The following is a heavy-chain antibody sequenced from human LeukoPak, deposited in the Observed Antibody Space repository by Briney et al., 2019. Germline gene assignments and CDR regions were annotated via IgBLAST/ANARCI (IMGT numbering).Heavy chain of an antibody. CDR1: GFTFSDYY. CDR3: ARASGITVVASNTYYFDY. CDR2: ISSSGSTI. J-gene: IGHJ4*02. D-gene: IGHD3-22*01. Sequence: GGSLRLSCAASGFTFSDYYMSWIRQAPGKGLEWVSYISSSGSTIYYADSVKGRFTISRDNAKNSLYLQINSLRAEDTAVYYCARASGITVVASNTYYFDYWGQGTLVTVSS. V-gene: IGHV3-11*04.